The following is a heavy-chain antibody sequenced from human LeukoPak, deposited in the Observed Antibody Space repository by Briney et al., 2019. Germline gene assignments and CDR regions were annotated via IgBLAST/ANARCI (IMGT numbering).Heavy chain of an antibody. J-gene: IGHJ2*01. V-gene: IGHV3-64D*06. CDR3: LKALLTLRYFDL. CDR2: ISGNGGST. Sequence: PGGSLRLSCSASGFTFSNFGMHWVRQAPGKGLEYVSAISGNGGSTYHADSVKGRFAVSRDNSKNTLYLQMNNLRAEDTAVYYCLKALLTLRYFDLWGRGTLVTVSS. CDR1: GFTFSNFG.